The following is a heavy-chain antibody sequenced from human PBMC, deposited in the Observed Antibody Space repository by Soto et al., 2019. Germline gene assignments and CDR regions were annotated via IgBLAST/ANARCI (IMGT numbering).Heavy chain of an antibody. V-gene: IGHV1-18*01. Sequence: QVPLVQSGAEVKKPGASVKVSCKASGYTFTSYGISWVRQAPGQGLEWMGWISAYNGNTNYAQKLQGRVTMTTDTSTSTAYMELRSLRSDDTAVYYCARDLPYYYDSSGYYKFHFDYWGQGTLVTVSS. CDR1: GYTFTSYG. CDR2: ISAYNGNT. CDR3: ARDLPYYYDSSGYYKFHFDY. D-gene: IGHD3-22*01. J-gene: IGHJ4*02.